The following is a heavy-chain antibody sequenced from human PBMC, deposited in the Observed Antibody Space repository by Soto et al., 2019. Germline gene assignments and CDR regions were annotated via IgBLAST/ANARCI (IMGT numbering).Heavy chain of an antibody. Sequence: SETLSLTCTVSGGSISSSSYYWGWIRQPPGKGLEWIGSIYYSGSTYYNPSLKSRVTISVDTSKNQFSLKLSSVTAADTAVYYCARHLSHRTIFGVVITDSWFDPWGQGTLVTVSS. V-gene: IGHV4-39*01. D-gene: IGHD3-3*01. CDR1: GGSISSSSYY. CDR2: IYYSGST. J-gene: IGHJ5*02. CDR3: ARHLSHRTIFGVVITDSWFDP.